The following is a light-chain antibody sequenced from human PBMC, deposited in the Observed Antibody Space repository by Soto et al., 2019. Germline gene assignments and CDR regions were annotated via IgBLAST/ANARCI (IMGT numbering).Light chain of an antibody. V-gene: IGKV1-39*01. CDR2: DAA. Sequence: DLQITQSPYSLSAAVGDRVTIACRASQNINTYLNWYQQKPGKAPKLLIFDAASLQNGVPSRFSGGGSRTDVTLTITSLQSEDFATYYCQQTSSAPFTFGLGTKVDIK. J-gene: IGKJ3*01. CDR1: QNINTY. CDR3: QQTSSAPFT.